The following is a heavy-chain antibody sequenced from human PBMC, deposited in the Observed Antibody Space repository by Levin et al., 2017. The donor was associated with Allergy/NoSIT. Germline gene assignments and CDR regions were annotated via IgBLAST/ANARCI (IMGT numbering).Heavy chain of an antibody. CDR2: IYPGDSDT. Sequence: PGESLKISCYGSGYSFSNYWIGWVRQMPGKGLEYMGVIYPGDSDTRYSPSFQGQVTISADKSISTAYLQWSSLKASDSAMYYCARLSRITVTEAFYFDYWGQATLVTVSS. J-gene: IGHJ4*02. CDR1: GYSFSNYW. V-gene: IGHV5-51*01. CDR3: ARLSRITVTEAFYFDY. D-gene: IGHD6-19*01.